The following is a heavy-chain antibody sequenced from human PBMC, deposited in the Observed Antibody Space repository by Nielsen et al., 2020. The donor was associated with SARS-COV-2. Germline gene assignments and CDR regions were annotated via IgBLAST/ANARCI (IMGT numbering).Heavy chain of an antibody. CDR2: INPSGGST. CDR3: ARLGWLRGRFDY. J-gene: IGHJ4*02. CDR1: GGTFSSYA. D-gene: IGHD5-12*01. Sequence: ASVKVSCKASGGTFSSYAISWVRQAPGQGLEWMGIINPSGGSTSYAQKFQGRVTMTRDTSTSTVYMELSSLRSEDTAVYYCARLGWLRGRFDYWGQGTLVTVSS. V-gene: IGHV1-46*01.